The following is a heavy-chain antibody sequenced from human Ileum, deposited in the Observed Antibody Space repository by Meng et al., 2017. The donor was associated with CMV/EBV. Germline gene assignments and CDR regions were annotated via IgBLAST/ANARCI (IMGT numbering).Heavy chain of an antibody. CDR2: IYYSGST. CDR3: ARKFSGYGGYDYEGWFDP. V-gene: IGHV4-39*01. D-gene: IGHD5-12*01. Sequence: SISSSSYCWGWIRQPPGKGLEWIGSIYYSGSTYYTPSLKSRVTISVDTSKNQFSLKLSSVTAADTAVYYCARKFSGYGGYDYEGWFDPWGQGTLVTVSS. J-gene: IGHJ5*02. CDR1: SISSSSYC.